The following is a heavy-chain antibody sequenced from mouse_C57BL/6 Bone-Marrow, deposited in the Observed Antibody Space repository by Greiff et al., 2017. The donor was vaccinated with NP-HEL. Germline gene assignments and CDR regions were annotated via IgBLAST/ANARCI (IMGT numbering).Heavy chain of an antibody. J-gene: IGHJ3*01. V-gene: IGHV1-59*01. CDR2: IDPSDSYT. D-gene: IGHD4-1*01. CDR1: GYTFTSYW. Sequence: VQLQQPGAELVRPGTSVKLPCKASGYTFTSYWMHWVKQRPGQGLEWIGVIDPSDSYTNYNQKFKGKATLTVDTSSSTAYMQLSSLTSEDSAVYYCARWEEAYWGQGTLVTVSA. CDR3: ARWEEAY.